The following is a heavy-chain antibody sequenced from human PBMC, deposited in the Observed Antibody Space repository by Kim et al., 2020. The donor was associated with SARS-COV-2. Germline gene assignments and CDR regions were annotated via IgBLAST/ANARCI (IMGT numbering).Heavy chain of an antibody. J-gene: IGHJ4*02. CDR2: ISYDGSNK. V-gene: IGHV3-30*04. CDR3: ARPTWQWLVREGVDY. CDR1: GFTFSSYA. Sequence: GGSLRLSCAASGFTFSSYAMHWVRQAPGKGLEWVAVISYDGSNKYYADSVKGRFTISRDNSKNTLYLQMNSLRAEDTAVYYCARPTWQWLVREGVDYWGQGTLVTVSS. D-gene: IGHD6-19*01.